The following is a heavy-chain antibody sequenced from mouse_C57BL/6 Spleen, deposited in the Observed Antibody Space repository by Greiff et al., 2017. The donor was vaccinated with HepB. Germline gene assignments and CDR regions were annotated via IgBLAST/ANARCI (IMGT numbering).Heavy chain of an antibody. J-gene: IGHJ2*01. D-gene: IGHD1-1*01. Sequence: EVQLQESGPELVKPGASVKISCKASGYSFTDYNMNWVKQSNGKSLEWIGVINPNYGTTSYNQKFKGKATLTVDQSSSTAYMQLNSLTSEDSAVYYCARSLYGSSYGYFDYWGQGTTLTVSS. CDR1: GYSFTDYN. V-gene: IGHV1-39*01. CDR3: ARSLYGSSYGYFDY. CDR2: INPNYGTT.